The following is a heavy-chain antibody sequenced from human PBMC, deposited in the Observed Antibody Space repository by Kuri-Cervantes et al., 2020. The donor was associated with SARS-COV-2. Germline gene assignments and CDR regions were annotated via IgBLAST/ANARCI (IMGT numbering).Heavy chain of an antibody. D-gene: IGHD5-12*01. Sequence: ESLKISCTVSGGSVSSGSYYWSWIRQPPGKGLEWIGYIYYSGSTNYNPSLKSRVTISVDTSKNQFSLKLSSATAADTAVYYCARVSGGYDLYYYYGMDVWGQGTTVTVSS. CDR3: ARVSGGYDLYYYYGMDV. J-gene: IGHJ6*02. CDR1: GGSVSSGSYY. CDR2: IYYSGST. V-gene: IGHV4-61*01.